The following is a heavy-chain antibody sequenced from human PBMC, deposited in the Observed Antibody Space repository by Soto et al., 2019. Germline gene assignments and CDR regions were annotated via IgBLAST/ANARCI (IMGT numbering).Heavy chain of an antibody. CDR1: GFTFRNYA. CDR3: AKRRSMVPPVFGFRVDSQKRENYFDR. CDR2: ISASGEST. D-gene: IGHD3-10*01. V-gene: IGHV3-23*01. Sequence: EVQLLESGGDLVQPGGSLRLSCTASGFTFRNYAMNWVRQAPGKGLEWVSRISASGESTFYADSVKGRFTVSRDNSKNTLFLQMNSLRAEDTALYYCAKRRSMVPPVFGFRVDSQKRENYFDRWGQGTLVTVSS. J-gene: IGHJ4*02.